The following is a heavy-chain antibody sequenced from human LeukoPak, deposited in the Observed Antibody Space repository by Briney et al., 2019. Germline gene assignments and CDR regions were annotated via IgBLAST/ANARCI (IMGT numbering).Heavy chain of an antibody. J-gene: IGHJ4*02. Sequence: SETLSLTCAVYGESFSGYYWSWIRQPPGKELEWIGEINHSGNTNYNPSLKSRVSMSVDTSKNQFSLKLNSVTAADTAHNYCAREDCSAGTCYVFDYWGQGTLVTVSS. D-gene: IGHD2-15*01. CDR3: AREDCSAGTCYVFDY. V-gene: IGHV4-34*01. CDR2: INHSGNT. CDR1: GESFSGYY.